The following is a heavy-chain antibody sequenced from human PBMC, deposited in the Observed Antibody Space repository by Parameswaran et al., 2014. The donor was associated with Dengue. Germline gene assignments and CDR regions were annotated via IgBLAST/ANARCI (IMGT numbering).Heavy chain of an antibody. CDR3: ASGFGAFDI. J-gene: IGHJ3*02. V-gene: IGHV3-30-3*01. D-gene: IGHD2-2*03. Sequence: VRQAPGKGLEWVAVISYDGSNKYYADSVKGRFTISRDNSKNTLYLQMNSLRAEDTAVYYCASGFGAFDIWGQGTMVTVSS. CDR2: ISYDGSNK.